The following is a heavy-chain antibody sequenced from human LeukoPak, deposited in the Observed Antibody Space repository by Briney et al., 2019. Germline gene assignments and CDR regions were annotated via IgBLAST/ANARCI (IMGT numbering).Heavy chain of an antibody. CDR1: GASVSSASY. Sequence: SETLSLTCTVSGASVSSASYWTWIRQPPGKGVEWIAHIYNGVNTNYNPSLKSRVTISVDTSKNQFSLRLNSVTPEDTAVYYCARGEEEVYYYGMDVWGQGTTVTVSS. CDR2: IYNGVNT. CDR3: ARGEEEVYYYGMDV. J-gene: IGHJ6*02. V-gene: IGHV4-61*01.